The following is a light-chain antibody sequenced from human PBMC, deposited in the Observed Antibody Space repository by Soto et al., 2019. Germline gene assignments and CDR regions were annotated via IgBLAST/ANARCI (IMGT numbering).Light chain of an antibody. Sequence: EVVVTQSPATLSLSPGERAVLSCRASQRVSTFINWYQQKRGQAPRLLIYDGSNRAAGTPARFSGSGSGTDFTLTINNVEPEDFAVYYCQQRSNYFGPGTKVDLK. CDR2: DGS. CDR1: QRVSTF. J-gene: IGKJ3*01. V-gene: IGKV3-11*01. CDR3: QQRSNY.